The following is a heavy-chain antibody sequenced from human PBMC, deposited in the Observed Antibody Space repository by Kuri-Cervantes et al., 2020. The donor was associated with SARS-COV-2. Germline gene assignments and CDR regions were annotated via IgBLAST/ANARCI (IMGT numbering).Heavy chain of an antibody. CDR3: ATGPQETVRWFDP. CDR1: GYTLTELS. V-gene: IGHV1-24*01. Sequence: GESLKISCKVSGYTLTELSMHWVRQAPGKGLEWMGGFDPEDGETIYAQKFQGRVTMTEDTSTDTAYMELSSLRSEDTAVYYCATGPQETVRWFDPWGQGTLVTVSS. CDR2: FDPEDGET. D-gene: IGHD6-6*01. J-gene: IGHJ5*02.